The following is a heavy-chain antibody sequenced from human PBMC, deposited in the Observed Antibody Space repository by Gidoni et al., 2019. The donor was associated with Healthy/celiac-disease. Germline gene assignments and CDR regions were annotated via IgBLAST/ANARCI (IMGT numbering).Heavy chain of an antibody. J-gene: IGHJ4*02. CDR1: GFTFSSYG. D-gene: IGHD3-22*01. V-gene: IGHV3-30*18. Sequence: GVLFPARSLSLSCAASGFTFSSYGMHWVRQAPGKGLEWVAVISYDGSNKYYADSVKGRFTISRDNSKNTLYLQMNSLRAEDTAVYYCAKDSANGTMIAEGVDYWGQGTLVTVSS. CDR3: AKDSANGTMIAEGVDY. CDR2: ISYDGSNK.